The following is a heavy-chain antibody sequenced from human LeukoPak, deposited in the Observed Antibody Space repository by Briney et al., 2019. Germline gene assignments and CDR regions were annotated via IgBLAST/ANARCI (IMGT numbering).Heavy chain of an antibody. V-gene: IGHV3-48*03. CDR3: ARGYFLGFDY. Sequence: PGGSLRLSCAASGFTFNSYEMNWVRQAPGKGLERVSYISTSGRTIYYADSVKGRLTISRDNAKNSLYLQMNSLRAEDAAVYYCARGYFLGFDYWGQGTLVTVSS. CDR2: ISTSGRTI. J-gene: IGHJ4*02. D-gene: IGHD2/OR15-2a*01. CDR1: GFTFNSYE.